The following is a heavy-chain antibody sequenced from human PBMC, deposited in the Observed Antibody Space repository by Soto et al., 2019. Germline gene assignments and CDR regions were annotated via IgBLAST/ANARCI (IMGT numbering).Heavy chain of an antibody. J-gene: IGHJ4*02. CDR3: AKDPSYDFWSGYPSDY. D-gene: IGHD3-3*01. CDR1: GFTFSSYA. Sequence: PGGSLRLSCAASGFTFSSYAMSWVRQAPGKGLEWVSAISGSGGSTYYADSVKGRFTISRDNSKNTLYLQMNSLRAEDTAVYYCAKDPSYDFWSGYPSDYWGQGTLVTVSS. V-gene: IGHV3-23*01. CDR2: ISGSGGST.